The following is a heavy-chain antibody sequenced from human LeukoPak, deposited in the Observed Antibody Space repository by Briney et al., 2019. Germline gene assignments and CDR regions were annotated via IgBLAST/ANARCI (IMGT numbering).Heavy chain of an antibody. V-gene: IGHV3-30*18. D-gene: IGHD6-6*01. Sequence: PGGSLRLSCAASGFTFSSYGMHWVRQAPGKGLEWVAVISYDGSNKYYADSVKGRFTISRDNSKNTLYLQMNSLRAEDTAVYYCAKADSSSWIGGYFDYWGQGTLVTVSS. CDR3: AKADSSSWIGGYFDY. CDR1: GFTFSSYG. J-gene: IGHJ4*02. CDR2: ISYDGSNK.